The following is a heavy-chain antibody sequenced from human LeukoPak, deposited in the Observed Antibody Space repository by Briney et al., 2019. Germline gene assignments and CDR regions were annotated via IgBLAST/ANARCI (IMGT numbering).Heavy chain of an antibody. CDR2: LSHDGSNK. CDR1: RVSFTSYA. CDR3: ARDFVVMGGPYAFDI. J-gene: IGHJ3*02. Sequence: GGSLRLSCAASRVSFTSYAMPWARQAPGKGLEWVAYLSHDGSNKYYADPVKGRFTISRDNSKNTLYLQMNRLRAEDTAVYYCARDFVVMGGPYAFDIWGRGTMVTVSS. V-gene: IGHV3-30-3*01. D-gene: IGHD2-21*01.